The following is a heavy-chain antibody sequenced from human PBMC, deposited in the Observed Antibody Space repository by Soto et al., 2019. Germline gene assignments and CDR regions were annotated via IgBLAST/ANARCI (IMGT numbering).Heavy chain of an antibody. CDR1: GGTFSTDS. D-gene: IGHD2-2*03. Sequence: QVQLVQSGAEVKKPGSSVKVSCKASGGTFSTDSISWVRQAPGQGLEWMGGIIPMFGTANNAQKFQGRVTITADESRGTAYMELSSLSSEDTAVYFCAREIDGCYGMDVWGQGATVTVAS. CDR2: IIPMFGTA. J-gene: IGHJ6*02. V-gene: IGHV1-69*12. CDR3: AREIDGCYGMDV.